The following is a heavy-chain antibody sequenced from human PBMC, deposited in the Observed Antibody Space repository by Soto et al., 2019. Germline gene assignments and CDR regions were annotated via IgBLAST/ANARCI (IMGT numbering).Heavy chain of an antibody. V-gene: IGHV4-59*01. CDR1: GGSISSYY. CDR3: ARGGRSAYYYYMAV. J-gene: IGHJ6*03. Sequence: SETLSLTCTVSGGSISSYYWSWIRQPPGKGLQWIGYIYYSGSTNYNPSLKSRVTISVDTSKNQFSLKLSSVTAADTAVYYCARGGRSAYYYYMAVWGKGTTVTVSS. CDR2: IYYSGST.